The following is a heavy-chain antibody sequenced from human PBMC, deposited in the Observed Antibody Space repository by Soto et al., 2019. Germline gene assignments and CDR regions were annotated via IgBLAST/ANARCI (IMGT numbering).Heavy chain of an antibody. CDR1: GGSISSSSYY. V-gene: IGHV4-39*01. J-gene: IGHJ4*02. Sequence: QLQLQDSGPGLVKPSETLSLTCTVSGGSISSSSYYWGWIRQPPGKGLEWIGSIYYSGSTYYNPSLKSRVTISVDTSKNQFSLKLSSVTAADTAVYYCARRGSSSWDGYWGQGTLVTVSS. D-gene: IGHD6-13*01. CDR2: IYYSGST. CDR3: ARRGSSSWDGY.